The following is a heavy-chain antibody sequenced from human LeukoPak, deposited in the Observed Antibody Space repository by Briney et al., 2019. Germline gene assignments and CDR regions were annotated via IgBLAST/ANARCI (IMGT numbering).Heavy chain of an antibody. CDR3: AHRSVVPAASGFDP. J-gene: IGHJ5*02. Sequence: NGSGPTLVNPTQTLTLTCTFSGFSLSTRGVGVGWIRQPPGKALEWLALIYWDDDKRYSPSLKSRLTITKDTSKNQVVLTMTNMDPVDTATYYCAHRSVVPAASGFDPWGQGTLVTVSS. V-gene: IGHV2-5*02. CDR2: IYWDDDK. CDR1: GFSLSTRGVG. D-gene: IGHD2-2*01.